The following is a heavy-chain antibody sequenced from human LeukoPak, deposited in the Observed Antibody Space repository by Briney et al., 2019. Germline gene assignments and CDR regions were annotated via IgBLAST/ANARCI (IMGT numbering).Heavy chain of an antibody. CDR2: ISGSGGNT. CDR1: GFTFSSYA. V-gene: IGHV3-23*01. CDR3: AKVGGSTCSSTSCFLGRMGFDY. J-gene: IGHJ4*02. D-gene: IGHD2-2*01. Sequence: GGSLRLSCAASGFTFSSYAMSWVRQAPGTGLKWVSSISGSGGNTYYADSVKGRFTISRDNSKDALYLQMNSLRADDTAVYYCAKVGGSTCSSTSCFLGRMGFDYWGQGTLVTVSS.